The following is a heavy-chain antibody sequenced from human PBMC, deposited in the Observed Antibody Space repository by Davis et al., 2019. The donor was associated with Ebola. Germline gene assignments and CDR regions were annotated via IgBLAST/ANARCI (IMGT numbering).Heavy chain of an antibody. D-gene: IGHD3-22*01. CDR2: IIPIFGTA. CDR1: GGTFSSYA. CDR3: ARVTTGYYFDSSDSPSWFDP. J-gene: IGHJ5*02. V-gene: IGHV1-69*13. Sequence: SVKVSCKASGGTFSSYAISWVRQAPGQGLEWMGEIIPIFGTANYAQKFQGRVTITADESTRTVFMELNSLRSEDTAVYYCARVTTGYYFDSSDSPSWFDPWGQGTLVTVSS.